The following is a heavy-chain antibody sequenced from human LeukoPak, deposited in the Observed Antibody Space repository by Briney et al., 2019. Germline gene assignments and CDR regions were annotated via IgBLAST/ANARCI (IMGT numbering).Heavy chain of an antibody. CDR3: ARESPMVGDNYFGMDV. D-gene: IGHD3-10*02. J-gene: IGHJ6*02. V-gene: IGHV3-66*01. CDR1: EFTVSNYY. CDR2: IYKGGSK. Sequence: GGSLRLSCAVSEFTVSNYYMHWVRQAPGKGPEWVSVIYKGGSKYYADCVKGRFIISRDNSKNMLELQLNSLRAEDTAVYYCARESPMVGDNYFGMDVWGQGTTVTVS.